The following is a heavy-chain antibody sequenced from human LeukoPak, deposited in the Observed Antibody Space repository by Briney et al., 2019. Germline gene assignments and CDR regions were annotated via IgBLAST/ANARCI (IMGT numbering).Heavy chain of an antibody. CDR3: TTDQRRYCSSTSCYVFDY. CDR1: GFTFSNAW. V-gene: IGHV3-15*01. CDR2: IKSKTDGGTT. D-gene: IGHD2-2*01. Sequence: GGSLRLSCAASGFTFSNAWMSWVRQAPGKGLEWVGRIKSKTDGGTTDYAAPVKGRFTISRDDSKNTLYLQMNSLKTEDTAVYYCTTDQRRYCSSTSCYVFDYWGQGTLVTVSS. J-gene: IGHJ4*02.